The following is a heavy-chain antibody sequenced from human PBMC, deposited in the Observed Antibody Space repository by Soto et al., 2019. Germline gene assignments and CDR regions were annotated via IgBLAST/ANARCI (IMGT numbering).Heavy chain of an antibody. J-gene: IGHJ4*02. Sequence: GGSLRLSCAASGFTFSIYAMSWVRQAAGKGLEWVSTISNSGHSTYYADSVKGRFTISRDNSKNTLYLHMNSLRAEDTAVYYCAQNDDILTGYFGYWGQVTLVTVSS. CDR3: AQNDDILTGYFGY. V-gene: IGHV3-23*01. D-gene: IGHD3-9*01. CDR1: GFTFSIYA. CDR2: ISNSGHST.